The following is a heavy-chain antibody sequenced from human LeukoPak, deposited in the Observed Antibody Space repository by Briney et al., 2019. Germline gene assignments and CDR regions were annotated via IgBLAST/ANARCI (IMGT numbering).Heavy chain of an antibody. CDR2: IKSKTDGGTT. J-gene: IGHJ3*02. Sequence: GGSLRLSCAASGFTFSNAWMSWVRQAPGKGLEWVGRIKSKTDGGTTDYAAPVKGRFTNSRDDSKNTLYLQMNSLKTEDTAVYYCARAPSAYSGSYYAFDIWGQGTMVTVSS. V-gene: IGHV3-15*01. D-gene: IGHD1-26*01. CDR1: GFTFSNAW. CDR3: ARAPSAYSGSYYAFDI.